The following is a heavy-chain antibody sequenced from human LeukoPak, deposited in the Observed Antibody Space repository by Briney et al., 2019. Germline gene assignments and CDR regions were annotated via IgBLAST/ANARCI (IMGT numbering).Heavy chain of an antibody. CDR3: ARERPPPGYSSGWYGTYYYMDV. J-gene: IGHJ6*03. Sequence: GGSLRLSCAASGFTVSSNYMSWVRQAPGKGLEWVSVIYSGGSTYYADSVKGRFTISRDNSKNTLYLQMNSLRAEDTAVYYCARERPPPGYSSGWYGTYYYMDVWGKGTTVTISS. D-gene: IGHD6-19*01. CDR1: GFTVSSNY. V-gene: IGHV3-53*01. CDR2: IYSGGST.